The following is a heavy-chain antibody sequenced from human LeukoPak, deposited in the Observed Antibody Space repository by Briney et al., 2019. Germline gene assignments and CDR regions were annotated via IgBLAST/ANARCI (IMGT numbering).Heavy chain of an antibody. CDR2: ISSSSSYI. CDR3: ARGVSGIAAAPFDY. J-gene: IGHJ4*02. CDR1: GFTFSSYS. Sequence: GGSLRLSCAASGFTFSSYSMNWARQAPGKGLEWVSSISSSSSYIYYADSVKGRFTISRDNAKNSLYLQMNSLRAEDTAVYYCARGVSGIAAAPFDYWGQGTLVTVSS. V-gene: IGHV3-21*01. D-gene: IGHD6-13*01.